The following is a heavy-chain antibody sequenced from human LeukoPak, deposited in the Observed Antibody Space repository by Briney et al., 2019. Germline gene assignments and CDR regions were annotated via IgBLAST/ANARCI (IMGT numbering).Heavy chain of an antibody. CDR2: ISSSSSYI. CDR3: TTDRMLYATNWAGSWFDP. CDR1: GFTFSSYS. Sequence: PGGSLRLSCAASGFTFSSYSMNWVRQAPGKGLEWVSSISSSSSYIYYADPVKGRFTISRDNAKNSLYLQMNSLRAEDTAVYYCTTDRMLYATNWAGSWFDPWGQGTLVTVSS. J-gene: IGHJ5*02. D-gene: IGHD2-8*01. V-gene: IGHV3-21*01.